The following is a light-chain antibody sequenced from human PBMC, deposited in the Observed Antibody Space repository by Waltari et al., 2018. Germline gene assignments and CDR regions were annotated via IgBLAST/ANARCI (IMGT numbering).Light chain of an antibody. CDR2: QNS. V-gene: IGLV3-1*01. CDR1: KLGDKY. CDR3: QAWDSGTVV. J-gene: IGLJ2*01. Sequence: SYELTQAPSVSVSPGQTASITCSGDKLGDKYLNWYQHKPGQSPVLVIYQNSTRRSGIPERFSGSSSRKTATLTISAAQAMDEADYYCQAWDSGTVVFGGGTKLTVL.